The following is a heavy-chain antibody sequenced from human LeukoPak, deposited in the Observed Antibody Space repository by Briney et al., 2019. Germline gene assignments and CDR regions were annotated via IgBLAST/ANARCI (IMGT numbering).Heavy chain of an antibody. CDR2: IYYSGST. Sequence: SETLSLTCTVSGGSISSSSYYWGWIRQPPGKGLEWIGSIYYSGSTYYNPSLKSRVTISVDTSKNQFSLKLSSVTAADTAVYYCARDKDHSGSYHYFDYWGQGTLVTVSS. CDR1: GGSISSSSYY. CDR3: ARDKDHSGSYHYFDY. D-gene: IGHD1-26*01. V-gene: IGHV4-39*07. J-gene: IGHJ4*02.